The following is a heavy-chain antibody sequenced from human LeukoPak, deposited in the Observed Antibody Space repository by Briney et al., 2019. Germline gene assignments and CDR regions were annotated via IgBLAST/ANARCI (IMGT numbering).Heavy chain of an antibody. D-gene: IGHD2-2*01. CDR1: GGSISSYY. Sequence: SETLSLTCTVSGGSISSYYWSWIRQPPGKGLEWIGYIYYSGSTNYNPSLKSRVTISVDTSKNQFSLKLSSVTAADTAVYYCAYRPRYCSGTSCPDYWGQGTLVTVSS. J-gene: IGHJ4*02. CDR3: AYRPRYCSGTSCPDY. V-gene: IGHV4-59*01. CDR2: IYYSGST.